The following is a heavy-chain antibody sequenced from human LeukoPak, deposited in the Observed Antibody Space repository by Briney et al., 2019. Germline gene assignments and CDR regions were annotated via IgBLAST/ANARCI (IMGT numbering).Heavy chain of an antibody. CDR1: GFTFSSYW. CDR2: IKQDGSEK. CDR3: ARMNYYDSSGYYD. J-gene: IGHJ4*02. D-gene: IGHD3-22*01. V-gene: IGHV3-7*01. Sequence: PGGSLRLSRAASGFTFSSYWMSWVRQAPGKGLEWVANIKQDGSEKYYVDSVKGRFTISRDNAKNSLYLQMNSLRAEDTAVYYCARMNYYDSSGYYDWGQGTLVTVSS.